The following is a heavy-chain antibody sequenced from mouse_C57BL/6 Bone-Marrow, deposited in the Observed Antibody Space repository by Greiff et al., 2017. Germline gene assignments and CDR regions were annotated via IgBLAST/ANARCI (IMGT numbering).Heavy chain of an antibody. Sequence: VQLQQSGAELARPGASVKLSCKASGYTFTSYGISWVKQRTGQGLEWIGEISPRSGNTYYNEKFKGKATLTADKSSSTAYMELRSLTSEDSAVYFCARSTFFAYWGQGTLVTVSA. V-gene: IGHV1-81*01. CDR2: ISPRSGNT. CDR1: GYTFTSYG. CDR3: ARSTFFAY. J-gene: IGHJ3*01.